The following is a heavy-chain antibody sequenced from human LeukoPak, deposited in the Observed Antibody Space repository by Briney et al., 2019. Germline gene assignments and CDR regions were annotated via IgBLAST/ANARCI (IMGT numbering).Heavy chain of an antibody. Sequence: GGSLRLSCATSGFTFGDFAMHWVRQAPGKGLEWVSHISWNSDTITYADSVKGRFTISSDNAKNSLYLQISSLRDEDTAFYYCAKDIDSAGYGAFEIWGQGTAVTVSS. CDR2: ISWNSDTI. CDR1: GFTFGDFA. V-gene: IGHV3-9*01. J-gene: IGHJ3*02. CDR3: AKDIDSAGYGAFEI. D-gene: IGHD3-22*01.